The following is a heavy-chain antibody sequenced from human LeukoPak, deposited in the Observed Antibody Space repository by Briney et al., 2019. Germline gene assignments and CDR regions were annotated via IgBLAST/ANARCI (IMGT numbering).Heavy chain of an antibody. CDR3: ARVEGGSYHDYTYFFDY. D-gene: IGHD1-26*01. J-gene: IGHJ4*02. Sequence: GGSLRLSCAASGFTFRSYSMNWVRQAPGRGLEWVANIKQDGSDKYYVDSVKGRFTISRDNAKNSLYLQMNSLRVEDTAVYYCARVEGGSYHDYTYFFDYWGQGALVTVSS. V-gene: IGHV3-7*01. CDR1: GFTFRSYS. CDR2: IKQDGSDK.